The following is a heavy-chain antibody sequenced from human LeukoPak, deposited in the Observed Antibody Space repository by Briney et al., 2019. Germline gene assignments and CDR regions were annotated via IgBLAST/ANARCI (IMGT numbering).Heavy chain of an antibody. CDR2: IRYDGSNK. CDR1: GFTFSNAW. V-gene: IGHV3-30*02. CDR3: AKGAKRLGYCSGGTCYSNYDYYYMDV. Sequence: GGSLRLSCAASGFTFSNAWMSWVRQAPGKGLEWVAFIRYDGSNKYYADSVKGRFTISRDNSKNTLYLQMNSLRAEDTAVYYCAKGAKRLGYCSGGTCYSNYDYYYMDVWGKGTTVTISS. J-gene: IGHJ6*03. D-gene: IGHD2-15*01.